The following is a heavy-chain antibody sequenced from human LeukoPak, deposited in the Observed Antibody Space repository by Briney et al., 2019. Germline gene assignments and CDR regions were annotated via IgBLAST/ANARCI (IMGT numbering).Heavy chain of an antibody. CDR3: ASWGPAAYCSNGSCS. CDR2: MRRDGNEI. CDR1: GFTSSTYW. V-gene: IGHV3-7*01. Sequence: GGSLRLSCSASGFTSSTYWMSWVRQAPGKGLEWVANMRRDGNEIYYLDSVRGRFTIPRDNAKNSLYLQMNSLRVEDTAVYYCASWGPAAYCSNGSCSWGQGTLVTASS. D-gene: IGHD2-15*01. J-gene: IGHJ5*02.